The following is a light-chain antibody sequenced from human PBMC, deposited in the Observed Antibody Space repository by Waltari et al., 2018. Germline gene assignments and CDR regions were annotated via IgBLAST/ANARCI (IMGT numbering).Light chain of an antibody. CDR2: KAN. J-gene: IGLJ3*02. Sequence: QTVVTQEPSLSVSPGGTVTLTCALSSGSLSTTSYATWYQQTPGQAPRKLVYKANARSSGVPDRFSGSILGNTAALTTTGAQADDESDYYCALYMGSGIWVFGGGTRLTVL. CDR3: ALYMGSGIWV. CDR1: SGSLSTTSY. V-gene: IGLV8-61*01.